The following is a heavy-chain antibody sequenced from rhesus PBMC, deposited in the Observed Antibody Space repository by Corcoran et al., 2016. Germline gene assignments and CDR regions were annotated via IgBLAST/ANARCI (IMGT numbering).Heavy chain of an antibody. J-gene: IGHJ4*01. CDR1: GYSISSGYY. D-gene: IGHD6-25*01. CDR2: ITYSGRH. Sequence: QVQLQESGPGLVKPSETLSLTCAVSGYSISSGYYWSWIRQPPGKRLEWIGYITYSGRHSYNPPLMSRVTIAIDTSKNQVSLKLSSVTAADTAVYYCARDGERQTHFDYWGQGVLVTVSS. V-gene: IGHV4-122*02. CDR3: ARDGERQTHFDY.